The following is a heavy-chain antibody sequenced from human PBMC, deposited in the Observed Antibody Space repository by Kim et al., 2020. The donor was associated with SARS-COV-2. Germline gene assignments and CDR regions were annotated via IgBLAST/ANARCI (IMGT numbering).Heavy chain of an antibody. CDR2: IYYSGST. Sequence: SETLSLTCTVSGGSISSSSYYWGWIRQPPGKGLEWIGSIYYSGSTYYNPSLKSRVTISVDTSKNQFSLKLSSVTAADTAVYYCARTGCCSSTSCYRPVGNWFDPWGQGTLVTVSS. CDR3: ARTGCCSSTSCYRPVGNWFDP. J-gene: IGHJ5*02. D-gene: IGHD2-2*01. CDR1: GGSISSSSYY. V-gene: IGHV4-39*01.